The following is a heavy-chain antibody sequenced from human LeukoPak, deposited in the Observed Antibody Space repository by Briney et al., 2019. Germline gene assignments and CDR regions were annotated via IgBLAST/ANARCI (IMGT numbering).Heavy chain of an antibody. CDR3: AKIGSSHTKYYFDY. Sequence: GGSLRLSCAASGFTFSSYAMSWVRQAPGKGLEWVSAISGSGGSTYYADSVKGRFTISRDSSKNTLYLQMNSLRAEDTAVYYCAKIGSSHTKYYFDYWGQGTLVTVSS. J-gene: IGHJ4*02. D-gene: IGHD6-13*01. CDR1: GFTFSSYA. CDR2: ISGSGGST. V-gene: IGHV3-23*01.